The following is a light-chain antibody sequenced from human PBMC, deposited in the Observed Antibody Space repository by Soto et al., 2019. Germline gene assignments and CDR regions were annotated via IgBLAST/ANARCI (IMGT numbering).Light chain of an antibody. Sequence: EIVLTQSPATLSLSPGERATLSCRASQSVSSSYLDWYQQKPGQAPSLLIYGAASRATGIPDRFSGSGSGTDFTLTISRLAPEDFAFYYYQQYESAHPMYTFGQGTKVEIK. CDR1: QSVSSSY. V-gene: IGKV3-20*01. CDR3: QQYESAHPMYT. CDR2: GAA. J-gene: IGKJ2*01.